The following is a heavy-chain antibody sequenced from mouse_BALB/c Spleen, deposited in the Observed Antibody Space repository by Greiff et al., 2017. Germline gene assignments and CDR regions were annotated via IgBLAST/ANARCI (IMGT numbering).Heavy chain of an antibody. V-gene: IGHV5-9-4*01. D-gene: IGHD2-3*01. CDR2: ISSGGSYT. Sequence: DVQLVESGGGLVKPGGSLKLSCAASGFTFSSYAMSWVRQSPEKRLEWVAEISSGGSYTYYPDTVTGRFTISRDNAKNTLYLEMSSLRSEDTAMYYCARVYDGYGGAWFAYWGQGTLVTVSA. CDR1: GFTFSSYA. CDR3: ARVYDGYGGAWFAY. J-gene: IGHJ3*01.